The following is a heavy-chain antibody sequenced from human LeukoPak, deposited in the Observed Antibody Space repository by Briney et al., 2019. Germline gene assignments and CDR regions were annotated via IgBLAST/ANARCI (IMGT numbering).Heavy chain of an antibody. CDR1: GFTFSVYA. D-gene: IGHD1-26*01. CDR2: IRGTDDST. CDR3: AKDRGGSYPGGFDS. V-gene: IGHV3-23*01. J-gene: IGHJ4*02. Sequence: GGSLRLSCAASGFTFSVYAMNWVRQAPGKGLEWVSAIRGTDDSTYYADSVKGRFTISRDNSKNTLYLQMNSLRAEDTAVYYCAKDRGGSYPGGFDSWGQGTLVTVSS.